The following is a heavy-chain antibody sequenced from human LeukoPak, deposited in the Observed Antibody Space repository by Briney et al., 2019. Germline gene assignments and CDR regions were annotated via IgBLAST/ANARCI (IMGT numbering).Heavy chain of an antibody. D-gene: IGHD6-13*01. CDR2: IYYRVTS. J-gene: IGHJ5*02. Sequence: SETLSLTCTVSGDSISTYYWSWIRQPPGKGLEWIGYIYYRVTSDYNPSLKSRVSTSLDTSKSQFSLKLTSVTAADTAVYFCARIRGSSAHSPRFDPWGLGTLVTVSS. V-gene: IGHV4-59*01. CDR3: ARIRGSSAHSPRFDP. CDR1: GDSISTYY.